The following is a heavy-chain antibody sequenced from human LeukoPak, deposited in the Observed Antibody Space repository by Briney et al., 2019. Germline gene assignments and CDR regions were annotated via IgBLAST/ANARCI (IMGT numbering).Heavy chain of an antibody. D-gene: IGHD3-16*01. V-gene: IGHV1-46*01. CDR2: INPSGGST. CDR3: ARDPGGNDGYTYYFDY. Sequence: GGSLRLSCAASGYTFTSYYMHWVRQAPGQGLEWMGIINPSGGSTSYAQKFQGRVTMTRDTSTSTVYMELSSLRSEDTAVYYCARDPGGNDGYTYYFDYWGQGTLVTVSS. CDR1: GYTFTSYY. J-gene: IGHJ4*02.